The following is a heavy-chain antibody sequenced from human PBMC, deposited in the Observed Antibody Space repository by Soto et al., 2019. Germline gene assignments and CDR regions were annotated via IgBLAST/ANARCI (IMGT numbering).Heavy chain of an antibody. CDR3: AKSISSNWGVEGAFDI. V-gene: IGHV3-9*01. D-gene: IGHD7-27*01. CDR1: GFTFDDYA. J-gene: IGHJ3*02. CDR2: ISWNSGSI. Sequence: GGSLRLSCAASGFTFDDYAMHWVRQAPGKGLEWVSGISWNSGSIGYADSVKGRFTISRDNAKNSLYLQMNSLRAEDTALYYCAKSISSNWGVEGAFDIWGQGTMVTVSS.